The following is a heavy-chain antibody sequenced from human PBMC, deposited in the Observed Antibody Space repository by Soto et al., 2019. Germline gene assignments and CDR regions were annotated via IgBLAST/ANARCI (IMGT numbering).Heavy chain of an antibody. CDR3: ARGIITIFGVVITDYYYGMDV. D-gene: IGHD3-3*01. Sequence: QVQLVQSGAEVKKPGASVKVSCKASGYTFTSYGISWVRQASGQGLEWMGWISAYNGNTNYAQKLQGRVTMTTDTSTSTAYMELRSLRSDDTAVYYCARGIITIFGVVITDYYYGMDVWGQGTTVTVSS. J-gene: IGHJ6*02. V-gene: IGHV1-18*01. CDR2: ISAYNGNT. CDR1: GYTFTSYG.